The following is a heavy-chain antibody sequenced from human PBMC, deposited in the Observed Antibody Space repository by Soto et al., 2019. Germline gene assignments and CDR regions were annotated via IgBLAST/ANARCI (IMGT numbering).Heavy chain of an antibody. V-gene: IGHV1-18*04. CDR3: ARDGSHLVVVTAHNWFDP. CDR2: ISAYNGNT. J-gene: IGHJ5*02. CDR1: GYTFTSYG. Sequence: ASVKVSCKASGYTFTSYGISWVRQAPGQGLEWMGWISAYNGNTNYAQKLQGRVTMTTDTSTSTAYMELRSLRSDDTAVYYCARDGSHLVVVTAHNWFDPWGQGTLVTVSS. D-gene: IGHD2-21*02.